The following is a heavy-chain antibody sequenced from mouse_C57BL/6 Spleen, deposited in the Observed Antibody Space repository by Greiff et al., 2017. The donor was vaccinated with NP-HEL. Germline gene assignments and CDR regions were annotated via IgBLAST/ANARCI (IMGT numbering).Heavy chain of an antibody. CDR3: ARQDSAGYLAWFAY. J-gene: IGHJ3*01. Sequence: EVKLEESGGGLVKPGGSLKLSCAASGFTFSSYTMSWVRQTPEKRLEWVATISGGGGNTYYPDSVKGRFTISRDDAKNTLYLQMSSLRSEDTALYYCARQDSAGYLAWFAYWGQGTLVTVSA. CDR1: GFTFSSYT. D-gene: IGHD3-2*02. CDR2: ISGGGGNT. V-gene: IGHV5-9*01.